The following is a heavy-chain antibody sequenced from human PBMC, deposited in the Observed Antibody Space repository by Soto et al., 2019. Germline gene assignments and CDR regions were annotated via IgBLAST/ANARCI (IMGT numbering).Heavy chain of an antibody. D-gene: IGHD3-9*01. CDR1: GGSISSDSYY. J-gene: IGHJ4*02. Sequence: PSETLSLTCTVSGGSISSDSYYWGWIRQPPGKGLEWIASIHYSGSTYYNPSLKSRVTISVDTSKNQFSLKLTSVTAADTSVYYFARRMYDSIDYWGQGTLVTVSS. CDR3: ARRMYDSIDY. CDR2: IHYSGST. V-gene: IGHV4-39*01.